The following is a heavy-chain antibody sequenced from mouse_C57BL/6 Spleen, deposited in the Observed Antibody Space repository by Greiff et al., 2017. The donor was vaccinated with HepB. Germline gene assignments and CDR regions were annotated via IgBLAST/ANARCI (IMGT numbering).Heavy chain of an antibody. CDR3: ARELRRGAYYAMDD. CDR2: IDPSDSYT. CDR1: GYTFTSYW. J-gene: IGHJ4*01. Sequence: QVQLQQPGAELVRPGTSVKLSCKASGYTFTSYWMHWVKQRPGQGLEWIGVIDPSDSYTNYNQKFKGKTTLTVDPSSSTAYMQLSSLTSEDSAVYYCARELRRGAYYAMDDWGQGTSVTVSS. D-gene: IGHD2-12*01. V-gene: IGHV1-59*01.